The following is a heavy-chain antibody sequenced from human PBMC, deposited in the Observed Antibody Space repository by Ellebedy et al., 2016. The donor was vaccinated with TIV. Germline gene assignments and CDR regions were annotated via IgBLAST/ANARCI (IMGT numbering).Heavy chain of an antibody. CDR3: TRGGGVDSSSWFDP. J-gene: IGHJ5*02. Sequence: AASVKVSCKASGYTFTSYGISWVRQAPGQGLEWKGIINPSGGSTSYAQKFQGRVTMTRDTSTSTVYMELSSLRSEDTAVYYCTRGGGVDSSSWFDPWGQGTLVTVSS. CDR2: INPSGGST. CDR1: GYTFTSYG. D-gene: IGHD6-13*01. V-gene: IGHV1-46*01.